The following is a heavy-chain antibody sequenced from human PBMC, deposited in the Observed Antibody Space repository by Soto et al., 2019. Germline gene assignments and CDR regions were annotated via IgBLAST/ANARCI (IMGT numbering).Heavy chain of an antibody. D-gene: IGHD3-3*01. J-gene: IGHJ5*02. CDR2: ISAYNGNT. Sequence: GASLKVSCKASGYTFNSYGISWVRQAPGQGLEWMGWISAYNGNTNYAQKLQGRVTMTTDTSTSTAHMELRSLRSDDTAVYYCARDFGRRQANWFDPWGQGTLVTVSS. V-gene: IGHV1-18*01. CDR1: GYTFNSYG. CDR3: ARDFGRRQANWFDP.